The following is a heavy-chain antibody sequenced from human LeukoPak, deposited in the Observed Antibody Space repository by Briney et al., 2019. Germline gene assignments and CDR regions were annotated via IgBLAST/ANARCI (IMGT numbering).Heavy chain of an antibody. CDR1: GFTVSDAW. J-gene: IGHJ4*02. CDR2: FKSKTNGGTT. D-gene: IGHD1-26*01. Sequence: GGSLRLSCAASGFTVSDAWMNWVRQVPGKGLERIGLFKSKTNGGTTDYAAPVKGRFTMSRDDSKNTLYLQMNSLKTEDTAMYYCTTEYSGSFSNWGQGILVTVSS. CDR3: TTEYSGSFSN. V-gene: IGHV3-15*01.